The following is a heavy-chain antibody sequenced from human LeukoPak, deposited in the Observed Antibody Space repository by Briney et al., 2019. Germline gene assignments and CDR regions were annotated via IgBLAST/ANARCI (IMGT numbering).Heavy chain of an antibody. CDR2: INAGNGNT. V-gene: IGHV1-3*01. D-gene: IGHD2-2*01. J-gene: IGHJ3*02. CDR1: GYTFTSYA. Sequence: ASVKVSCKASGYTFTSYAMHWVRQAPGQRLEWIGWINAGNGNTKYSQKFQGRVTITRDTSASTAYMELSSLRSEDTAVYYCARRVVPAASDAFDIWGQGTMVTVSS. CDR3: ARRVVPAASDAFDI.